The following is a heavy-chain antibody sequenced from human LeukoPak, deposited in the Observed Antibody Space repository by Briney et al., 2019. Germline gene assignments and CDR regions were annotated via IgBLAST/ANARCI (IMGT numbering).Heavy chain of an antibody. D-gene: IGHD2-2*01. CDR1: GFTFSDYY. J-gene: IGHJ6*02. CDR2: ISSSGSTI. CDR3: ARDRIVVVPAVEAYYYYGMDV. V-gene: IGHV3-11*01. Sequence: AGGSLRLSCAASGFTFSDYYMSWIRQAPGKGLEWVSYISSSGSTIYYADSVKGRFTISRDNAKNSLYLQMNSLRAEDAAVYYCARDRIVVVPAVEAYYYYGMDVWGQGTTVTVSS.